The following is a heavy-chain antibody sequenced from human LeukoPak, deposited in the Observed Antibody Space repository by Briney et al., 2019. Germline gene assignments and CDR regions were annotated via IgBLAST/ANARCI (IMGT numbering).Heavy chain of an antibody. CDR2: ISGSGGST. Sequence: SGGSLRLSCAASGFTFSSYAMSWVRQAPGKGLEWVSAISGSGGSTYYADSVKGRFTISRDNSKNTLYLQMNSLRAEDTAVYYCAKARHSSGERYFQHWGQGTLVTVSS. CDR3: AKARHSSGERYFQH. CDR1: GFTFSSYA. J-gene: IGHJ1*01. V-gene: IGHV3-23*01. D-gene: IGHD3-22*01.